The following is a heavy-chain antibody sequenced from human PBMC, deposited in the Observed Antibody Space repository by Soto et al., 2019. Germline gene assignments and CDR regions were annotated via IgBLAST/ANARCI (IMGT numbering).Heavy chain of an antibody. CDR3: AKDLAVAGTGGDY. Sequence: QVQLVESGGGVVQPGRSLRLSCAASGFTFSSYGMHWVRQAPGKGLEWVAVISYDGSTKYYADSVKGRFTISRDNSKNTLYLQMNSLRAEDTAVYYCAKDLAVAGTGGDYWGQGTLVTVSS. CDR2: ISYDGSTK. D-gene: IGHD6-19*01. CDR1: GFTFSSYG. J-gene: IGHJ4*02. V-gene: IGHV3-30*18.